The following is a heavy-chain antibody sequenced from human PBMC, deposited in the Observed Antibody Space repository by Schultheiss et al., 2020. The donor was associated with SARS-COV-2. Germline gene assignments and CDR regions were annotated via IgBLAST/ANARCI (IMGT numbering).Heavy chain of an antibody. CDR3: ARDSGANPRNRYYFDY. CDR1: GYTFTSYG. CDR2: ISTNNANT. D-gene: IGHD4/OR15-4a*01. V-gene: IGHV1-18*01. J-gene: IGHJ4*02. Sequence: ASVKVSCKASGYTFTSYGISWVRQAPGQGLEWMGWISTNNANTNFAQKVQGRVTMTTDTSTSTAYMELWSLRSDDTAVYYCARDSGANPRNRYYFDYWGQGTLVTVSS.